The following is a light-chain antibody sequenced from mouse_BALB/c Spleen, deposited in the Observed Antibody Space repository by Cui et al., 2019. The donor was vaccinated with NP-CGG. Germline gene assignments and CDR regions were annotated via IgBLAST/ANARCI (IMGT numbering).Light chain of an antibody. CDR1: TGTVTTNNF. CDR3: ALWYSNHWV. J-gene: IGLJ1*01. Sequence: QPVRTQDFEPTTSPGKTVTLTCRSSTGTVTTNNFANWVQEKPDHLFTGLIGGTNNRVPGVPARFSGSLIGDKAALTITGAQTEDEAIYFCALWYSNHWVFGGGTKLTVL. V-gene: IGLV1*01. CDR2: GTN.